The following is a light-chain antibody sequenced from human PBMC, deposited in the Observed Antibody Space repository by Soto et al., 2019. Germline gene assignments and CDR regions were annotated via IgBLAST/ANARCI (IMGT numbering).Light chain of an antibody. V-gene: IGKV1-39*01. J-gene: IGKJ5*01. CDR3: QQSYSTPIT. CDR1: QSISSY. Sequence: DIQMTQSPSSLSASVGDRVTITCRASQSISSYLNWYQQKPGKAPKLLIYAASSLQSGVPSRFSGSGSGTDFTLTISSLQPEDFATYYCQQSYSTPITFGHGTRLETK. CDR2: AAS.